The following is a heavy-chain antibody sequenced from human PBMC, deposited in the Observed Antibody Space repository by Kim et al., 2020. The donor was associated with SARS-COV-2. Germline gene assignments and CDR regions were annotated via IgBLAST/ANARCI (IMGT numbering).Heavy chain of an antibody. CDR2: IYYSGST. Sequence: SETLSLTCTVSGGSISSSSYYWGWIRQPPGKGLEWIGSIYYSGSTDYNPSLKSRVTISVDTSKNQFSLKLSSVTAADTAVYYCARLWFRELSYFDYWGQG. D-gene: IGHD3-10*01. CDR1: GGSISSSSYY. J-gene: IGHJ4*02. CDR3: ARLWFRELSYFDY. V-gene: IGHV4-39*01.